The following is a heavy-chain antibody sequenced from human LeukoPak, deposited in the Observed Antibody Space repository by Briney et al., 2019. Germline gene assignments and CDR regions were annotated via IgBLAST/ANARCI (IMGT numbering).Heavy chain of an antibody. CDR1: GFTFSGYE. CDR3: ARGGDWN. J-gene: IGHJ4*02. D-gene: IGHD3/OR15-3a*01. V-gene: IGHV3-48*03. CDR2: ISSRGVTI. Sequence: GGSLRVSCAASGFTFSGYEMNWVRQAPGKGLQWISYISSRGVTIYYADSVKGRFTISRDDAKNSLYLQMNSLRDEDTAVYYCARGGDWNSGQGTLVTVSS.